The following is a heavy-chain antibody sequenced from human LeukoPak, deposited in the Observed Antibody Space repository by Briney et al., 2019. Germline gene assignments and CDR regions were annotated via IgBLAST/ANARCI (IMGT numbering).Heavy chain of an antibody. V-gene: IGHV3-66*01. J-gene: IGHJ4*02. CDR1: GFTVSRYY. D-gene: IGHD5-12*01. Sequence: GGSLRLSCAVYGFTVSRYYMRWVRQAPGKGLEWVSIIYSGDNTYYADSVKGRFTISRDNSKNTLYPQMNSLRVEDTAVYYCTRDRDSGYDPGYFDYWGQGTLVTVSS. CDR3: TRDRDSGYDPGYFDY. CDR2: IYSGDNT.